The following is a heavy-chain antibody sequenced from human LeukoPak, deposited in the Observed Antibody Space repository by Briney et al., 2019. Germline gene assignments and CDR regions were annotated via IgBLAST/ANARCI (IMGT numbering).Heavy chain of an antibody. D-gene: IGHD3-10*01. CDR2: IYSGGRT. V-gene: IGHV3-66*01. Sequence: GGSLRLSCAASGFTVSSDYMSWVRQAPGKGLEWVSVIYSGGRTHYTDSVKGRFIIPRDNSKNTLYLQMNSLRAEDTAVYYCARERGRGVISPYFDYWGQGALVTVSS. CDR3: ARERGRGVISPYFDY. CDR1: GFTVSSDY. J-gene: IGHJ4*02.